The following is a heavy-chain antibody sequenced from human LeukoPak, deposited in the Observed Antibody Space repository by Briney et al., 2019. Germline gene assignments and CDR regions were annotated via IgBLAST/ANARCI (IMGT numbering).Heavy chain of an antibody. CDR3: ARAQYSSGSDY. Sequence: SETLSLTCTVPGGSISSYYWSWIRQPPGKGLEWIGYIYYSGSTNYNPSLKSRVTISVDSSKNQLSLKLSSVTAADTAVYYCARAQYSSGSDYWGQGTLVTVSS. D-gene: IGHD6-19*01. V-gene: IGHV4-59*01. CDR1: GGSISSYY. CDR2: IYYSGST. J-gene: IGHJ4*02.